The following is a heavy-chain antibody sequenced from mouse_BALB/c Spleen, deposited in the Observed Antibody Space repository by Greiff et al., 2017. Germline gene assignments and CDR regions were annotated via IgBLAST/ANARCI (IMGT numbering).Heavy chain of an antibody. CDR2: ISSGGSYT. Sequence: EVQLVESGGGLVKPGGSLKLSCAASGFTFSSYAMSWVRQTPEKRLEWVATISSGGSYTYYPDSVKGRFTISRDNAKNTLYLQMSSLRSEDTAMYYCARLREGFAYWGQGTLVTVSA. V-gene: IGHV5-9-3*01. J-gene: IGHJ3*01. CDR3: ARLREGFAY. CDR1: GFTFSSYA.